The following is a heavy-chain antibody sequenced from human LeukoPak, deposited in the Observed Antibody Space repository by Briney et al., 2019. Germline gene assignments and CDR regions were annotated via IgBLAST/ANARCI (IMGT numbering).Heavy chain of an antibody. D-gene: IGHD3-16*02. CDR3: ARLGRYRRLGSWFDP. V-gene: IGHV4-59*08. J-gene: IGHJ5*02. CDR1: GGSTSSYY. Sequence: PSETLSLTCTVSGGSTSSYYWSWIRQPPGKGLEWIGYIYYSGSTNYNPSLKSRVTISVDTSKNQFSLKLSSVTAADTAVYYCARLGRYRRLGSWFDPWGQGTLVTVSS. CDR2: IYYSGST.